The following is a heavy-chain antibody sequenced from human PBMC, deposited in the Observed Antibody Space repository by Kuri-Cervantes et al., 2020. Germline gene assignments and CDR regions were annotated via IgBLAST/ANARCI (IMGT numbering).Heavy chain of an antibody. CDR3: ARDPYYGDYVKTFDY. D-gene: IGHD4-17*01. Sequence: SETLSLTCAVSGYSISSGYYWGWIRQPPGKGLEWIGSIYHSGSTYYNPSLKSRVTISVDTSKNQFSLKLSSVTAADTAVYYCARDPYYGDYVKTFDYWGQGTLVTVSS. J-gene: IGHJ4*02. V-gene: IGHV4-38-2*02. CDR1: GYSISSGYY. CDR2: IYHSGST.